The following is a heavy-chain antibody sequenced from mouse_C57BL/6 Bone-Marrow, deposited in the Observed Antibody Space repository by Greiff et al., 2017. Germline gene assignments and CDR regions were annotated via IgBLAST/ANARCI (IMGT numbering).Heavy chain of an antibody. CDR1: GYSFTGYY. D-gene: IGHD1-1*01. CDR2: INPSTGGT. Sequence: VQLQQSGPELVKPGASVKISCKASGYSFTGYYMNWVKQSPEKSLEWIGAINPSTGGTTYNQKFKAKATLTVDKSSSTAYMQLKSLTSEDSAVYYCALITTVVATDDYWGQGTTLTVSS. J-gene: IGHJ2*01. CDR3: ALITTVVATDDY. V-gene: IGHV1-42*01.